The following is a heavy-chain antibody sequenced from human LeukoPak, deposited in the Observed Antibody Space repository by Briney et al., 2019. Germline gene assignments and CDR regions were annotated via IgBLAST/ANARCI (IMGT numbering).Heavy chain of an antibody. CDR2: ISSGTSYI. CDR3: ARDSSSWYEDAFDI. D-gene: IGHD6-13*01. Sequence: GGSLRLSCAASGFTFNTYTMNWVRQAPGKGLEWVSSISSGTSYIYYADSVKGRFTISRDNAKNSLYLQMNSLRAEDTAVYYCARDSSSWYEDAFDIWGQGTMVTVSS. J-gene: IGHJ3*02. V-gene: IGHV3-21*01. CDR1: GFTFNTYT.